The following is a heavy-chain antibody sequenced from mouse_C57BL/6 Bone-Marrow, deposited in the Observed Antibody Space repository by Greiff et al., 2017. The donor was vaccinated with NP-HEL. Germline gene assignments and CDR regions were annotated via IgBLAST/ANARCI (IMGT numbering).Heavy chain of an antibody. J-gene: IGHJ3*01. CDR1: GYTFTSYW. CDR3: ARAYDDGSSYRGAWFAY. V-gene: IGHV1-7*01. Sequence: QVQLQQSGAELAKPGASVKLSCKASGYTFTSYWMHWVKQRPGQGLEWIGYINPSSGYTKYNQKFKDKATLTADKSSSTAYMQLSSLTYEDSAVYYCARAYDDGSSYRGAWFAYGGQGTLVTVSA. D-gene: IGHD1-1*01. CDR2: INPSSGYT.